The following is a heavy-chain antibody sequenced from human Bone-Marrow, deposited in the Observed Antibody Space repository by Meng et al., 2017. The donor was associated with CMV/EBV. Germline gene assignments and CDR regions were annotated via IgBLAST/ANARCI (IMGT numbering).Heavy chain of an antibody. D-gene: IGHD3-10*01. CDR3: AKDAWYGSGSYYYFDY. CDR2: IWYDGSNK. J-gene: IGHJ4*02. V-gene: IGHV3-33*06. CDR1: GLTFRSDG. Sequence: SGLTFRSDGMRWFRKDPGKGLEWVEVIWYDGSNKYYADAVKGRFTISRDNSKNTLYLQMNSLRAEDTAVYYCAKDAWYGSGSYYYFDYWGQGTLVTVSS.